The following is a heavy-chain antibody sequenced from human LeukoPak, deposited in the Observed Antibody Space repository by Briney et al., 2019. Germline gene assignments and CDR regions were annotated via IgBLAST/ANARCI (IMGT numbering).Heavy chain of an antibody. D-gene: IGHD3-10*01. J-gene: IGHJ4*02. V-gene: IGHV3-15*01. CDR2: IKSKTDGGTT. Sequence: GGSLRLSCAASGFTFSNAWTSWVRQAPGEGLEWVGRIKSKTDGGTTDYAAPVKGRFTISRDDSKNTLYLQMNSLKTEDTAVYYCTTAMVRGVWPDYWGQGTLVTVSS. CDR3: TTAMVRGVWPDY. CDR1: GFTFSNAW.